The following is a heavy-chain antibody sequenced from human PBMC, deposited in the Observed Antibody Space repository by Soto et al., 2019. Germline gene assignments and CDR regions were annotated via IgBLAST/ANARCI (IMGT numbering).Heavy chain of an antibody. V-gene: IGHV4-61*01. Sequence: SETLSLTCSVSGGSISSGYYYWSWIRQPPGKGLEWIGNIYYSGSTNYNPSLKSRVTISVDTSKNQFSLKLSSVTAADTAVYYCARGLVDTAMVRDTKCAFDYWGQGTLVTVSS. CDR3: ARGLVDTAMVRDTKCAFDY. J-gene: IGHJ4*02. CDR2: IYYSGST. CDR1: GGSISSGYYY. D-gene: IGHD5-18*01.